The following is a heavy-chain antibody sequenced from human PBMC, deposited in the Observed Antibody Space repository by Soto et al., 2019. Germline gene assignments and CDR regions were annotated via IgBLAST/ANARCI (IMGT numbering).Heavy chain of an antibody. D-gene: IGHD1-7*01. CDR3: AMGKTGTTESVLDY. J-gene: IGHJ4*02. CDR1: GGSISSSSYY. V-gene: IGHV4-39*01. Sequence: QLQLQESGPGLVKPSETLSLTCTVSGGSISSSSYYWGWIRQPPGKGLEWIGSIYYSGSTYYNPSLKSRVTISVDTSKNQFSLKLSSVTAADTAVYYCAMGKTGTTESVLDYWGQGTLVTVSS. CDR2: IYYSGST.